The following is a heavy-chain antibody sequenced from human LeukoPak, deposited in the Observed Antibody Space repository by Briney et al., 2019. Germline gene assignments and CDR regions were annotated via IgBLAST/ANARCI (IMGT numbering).Heavy chain of an antibody. D-gene: IGHD3-22*01. CDR1: GFTLSSYE. V-gene: IGHV3-48*03. J-gene: IGHJ2*01. CDR3: ARRFPTMTHWYFDL. Sequence: GGSLRLSCAVSGFTLSSYEMDWVRQAPGKGLQWVSYISSSASIIYYADSVRGRFTISRDNAKNSLYLQMNSLRAEDTAVYYCARRFPTMTHWYFDLWGRGTLVTVSS. CDR2: ISSSASII.